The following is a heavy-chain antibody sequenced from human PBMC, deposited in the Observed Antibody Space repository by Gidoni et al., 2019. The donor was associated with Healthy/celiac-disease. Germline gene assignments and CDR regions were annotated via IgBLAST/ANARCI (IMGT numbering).Heavy chain of an antibody. D-gene: IGHD1-1*01. J-gene: IGHJ4*02. CDR3: ARIQWSTTTPGYFDY. Sequence: QVTLRESGPALVKPTQTLTLTCTFSGFSLSTSGMCVSWIRQPPGKALEWLALIDWDDDKYYSTSLKTRLTISKDTSKNQVVLTMTNMDPVDTATYYCARIQWSTTTPGYFDYWGQGTLVTVSS. CDR2: IDWDDDK. V-gene: IGHV2-70*01. CDR1: GFSLSTSGMC.